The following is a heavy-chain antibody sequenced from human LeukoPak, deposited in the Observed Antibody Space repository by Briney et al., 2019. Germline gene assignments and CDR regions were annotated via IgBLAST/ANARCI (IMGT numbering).Heavy chain of an antibody. Sequence: SETLSLTCTVSGGSISSYYWSWIRQPAGKGLEWIGRIYTSGSTNYNPSLKSRVTMSVDTSKNQFSLKLSSVTAADTAVYYCARDLRRITIFGVVKAPPVFDYWGQGTLVTVSS. J-gene: IGHJ4*02. CDR1: GGSISSYY. V-gene: IGHV4-4*07. D-gene: IGHD3-3*01. CDR3: ARDLRRITIFGVVKAPPVFDY. CDR2: IYTSGST.